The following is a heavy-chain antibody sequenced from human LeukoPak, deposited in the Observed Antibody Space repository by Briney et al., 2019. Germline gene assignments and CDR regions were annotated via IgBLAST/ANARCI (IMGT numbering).Heavy chain of an antibody. CDR2: IYPGDSDT. Sequence: GESLKISWKGSGYSFTSYWIGWVRQMPGKGLEWMGIIYPGDSDTRYSPSFQGQVTISADKSIGTAYLQWSSLKASDTAMYYCARHPIVGATPHWFDPWGQGTLVTVSS. J-gene: IGHJ5*02. V-gene: IGHV5-51*01. CDR1: GYSFTSYW. CDR3: ARHPIVGATPHWFDP. D-gene: IGHD1-26*01.